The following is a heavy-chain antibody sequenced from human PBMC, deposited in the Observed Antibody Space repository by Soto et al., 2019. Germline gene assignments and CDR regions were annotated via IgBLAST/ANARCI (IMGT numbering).Heavy chain of an antibody. CDR3: AKNPHINSWFDWFDP. V-gene: IGHV3-23*01. D-gene: IGHD6-13*01. CDR2: ISGRGDTI. CDR1: GFTFSTYA. J-gene: IGHJ5*02. Sequence: PGGSLRLSCVASGFTFSTYAMGWVRQAPGKGLEWVSAISGRGDTIYYADSVKGRFTISRDNSKYTLYLQMNSLRAEDTAVYYCAKNPHINSWFDWFDPWGQGTRVTVSS.